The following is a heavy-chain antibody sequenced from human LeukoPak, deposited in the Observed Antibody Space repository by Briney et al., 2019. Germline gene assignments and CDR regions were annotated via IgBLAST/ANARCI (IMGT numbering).Heavy chain of an antibody. CDR3: ARDANYYGSGNFYFDY. CDR1: GYNFTGYY. D-gene: IGHD3-10*01. V-gene: IGHV1-2*02. CDR2: INPNSGVT. Sequence: ASVKVSCTTSGYNFTGYYIHWVRQAPGQGLEWMGWINPNSGVTDYAQKFQGRVTMTRDTSISTAYMELSRLRSDDTAVYYCARDANYYGSGNFYFDYWGQGPLVTVSS. J-gene: IGHJ4*02.